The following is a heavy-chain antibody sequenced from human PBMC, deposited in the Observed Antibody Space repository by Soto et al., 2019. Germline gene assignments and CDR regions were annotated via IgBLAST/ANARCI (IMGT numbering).Heavy chain of an antibody. Sequence: NPSETLSLTCAVYGGSFSGYYWSWIRQPPGKGLEWIGEINHSGSTSYNPSLKSRVTISVDTSKNQFSLKLSFVTAADTAVYYCASGAIAAAGTSRAFDIWGQGTMVTVSS. CDR3: ASGAIAAAGTSRAFDI. CDR1: GGSFSGYY. CDR2: INHSGST. J-gene: IGHJ3*02. D-gene: IGHD6-13*01. V-gene: IGHV4-34*01.